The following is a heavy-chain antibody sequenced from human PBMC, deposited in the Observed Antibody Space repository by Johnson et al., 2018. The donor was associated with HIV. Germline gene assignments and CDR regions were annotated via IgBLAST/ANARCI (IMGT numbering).Heavy chain of an antibody. D-gene: IGHD6-13*01. CDR1: GFTFSSYA. V-gene: IGHV3-66*01. J-gene: IGHJ3*02. CDR3: ARAYSSSWYRAESFDI. Sequence: VQVVESGGGLVQPGGSLRLSCAASGFTFSSYAMSWVRQAPGKGLEWVSVIYSGGNAYYADSVKGRFTISRDNSKNTLYLQMNSLRAEDTAVYYCARAYSSSWYRAESFDIWGQGTMVTVSS. CDR2: IYSGGNA.